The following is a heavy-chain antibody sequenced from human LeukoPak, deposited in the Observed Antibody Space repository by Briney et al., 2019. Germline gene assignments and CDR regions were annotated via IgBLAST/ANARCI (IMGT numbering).Heavy chain of an antibody. CDR3: ARVLLPLYGMDV. CDR1: GFTFDDYA. D-gene: IGHD3-22*01. CDR2: ISWNSGSI. V-gene: IGHV3-9*01. J-gene: IGHJ6*02. Sequence: GGSLRLSCAASGFTFDDYAMHWVRQAPGKGLEWVSGISWNSGSIGYADSVKGRFTISRDNAKNYLYLQMNSLRAEDTALYYCARVLLPLYGMDVWGQGTTVTVSS.